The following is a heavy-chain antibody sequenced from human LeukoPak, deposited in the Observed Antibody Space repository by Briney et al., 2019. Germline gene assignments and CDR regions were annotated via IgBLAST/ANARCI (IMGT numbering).Heavy chain of an antibody. CDR1: GGSISSYY. Sequence: SETLSLTCTVSGGSISSYYWRWIRQPAGRGLEWIGRIYSSGSNNYNPSFESRVTMSEDASNNQFSLKLNSVTAADTAVYYCARGGSGTILFDYWGQGTLVTVSS. CDR3: ARGGSGTILFDY. CDR2: IYSSGSN. D-gene: IGHD1-26*01. V-gene: IGHV4-4*07. J-gene: IGHJ4*02.